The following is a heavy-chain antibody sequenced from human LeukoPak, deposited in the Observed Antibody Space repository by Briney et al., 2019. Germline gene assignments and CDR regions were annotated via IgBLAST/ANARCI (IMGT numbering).Heavy chain of an antibody. Sequence: PGGSLRLSCGASVFTMSTYWMSWVRQAPGKGLEWVANIKQDGTEKYYVDSVKGRFTISRDNAKNSLYLQMNSLRAEDTAVYYCARDSLGYCSSTSCPPTWRIVVWGQGTLVTVSS. CDR1: VFTMSTYW. CDR2: IKQDGTEK. J-gene: IGHJ4*02. D-gene: IGHD2-2*01. CDR3: ARDSLGYCSSTSCPPTWRIVV. V-gene: IGHV3-7*01.